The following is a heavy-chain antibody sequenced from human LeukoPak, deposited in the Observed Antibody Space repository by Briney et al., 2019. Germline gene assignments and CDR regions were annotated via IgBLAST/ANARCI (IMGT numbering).Heavy chain of an antibody. Sequence: GGSLRLSCAGSGFTLSSYYMHWVRQAPDKGLEWVAVMSYDGTTANYAGSVQGRFTVSRDNSKNTLFLQINSLRAEDMAMYFCTRGGGANYYGDYFDYWSQGTLVTVSS. CDR2: MSYDGTTA. V-gene: IGHV3-30*14. J-gene: IGHJ4*02. CDR1: GFTLSSYY. CDR3: TRGGGANYYGDYFDY. D-gene: IGHD1-26*01.